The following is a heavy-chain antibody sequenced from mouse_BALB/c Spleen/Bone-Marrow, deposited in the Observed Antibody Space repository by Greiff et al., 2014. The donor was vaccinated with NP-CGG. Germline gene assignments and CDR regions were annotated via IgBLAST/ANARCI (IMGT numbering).Heavy chain of an antibody. CDR1: GFSLTSHD. D-gene: IGHD2-13*01. J-gene: IGHJ1*01. CDR2: IWTGGGT. Sequence: VKLEESGPGLVAPSQSLSITCTVSGFSLTSHDINWIRQPPGKGLEWLGVIWTGGGTNYNSAFMSRLSISKDNSKSQVFLKMNSLQTDDTAIYYCVREGAYYGDYDWYFDVWGAGTTVTVSS. CDR3: VREGAYYGDYDWYFDV. V-gene: IGHV2-9-2*01.